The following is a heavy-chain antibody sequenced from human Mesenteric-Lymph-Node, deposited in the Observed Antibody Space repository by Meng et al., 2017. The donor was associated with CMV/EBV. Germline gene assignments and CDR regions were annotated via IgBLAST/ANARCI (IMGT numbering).Heavy chain of an antibody. Sequence: GESLKISCAASGFTFSSCWMSWVRQAPGKGLEWVANMKQDGSEKYYGDSVKGRFTISRDNAKNSLYLQMNSLRAEDTAVYFCARERIMAGGGWYKSAFDIWGQGTMVTVSS. V-gene: IGHV3-7*01. J-gene: IGHJ3*02. CDR2: MKQDGSEK. CDR1: GFTFSSCW. CDR3: ARERIMAGGGWYKSAFDI. D-gene: IGHD6-19*01.